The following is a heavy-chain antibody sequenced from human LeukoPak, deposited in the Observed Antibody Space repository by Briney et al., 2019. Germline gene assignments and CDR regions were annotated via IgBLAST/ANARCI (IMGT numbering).Heavy chain of an antibody. CDR2: ISSSSSYI. CDR1: GFTFSSYS. J-gene: IGHJ5*02. V-gene: IGHV3-21*01. CDR3: ARDSSPYNWFDP. Sequence: GGSLRLSCAASGFTFSSYSTNWVRQAPGKGLEWVSSISSSSSYIYYADSVKGRFTISRDNAKNSLYLQMNSLRAEDTAVYYCARDSSPYNWFDPWGQGTLVTVSS.